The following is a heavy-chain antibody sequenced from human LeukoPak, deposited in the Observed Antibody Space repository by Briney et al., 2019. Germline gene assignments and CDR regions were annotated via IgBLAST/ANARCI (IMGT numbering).Heavy chain of an antibody. D-gene: IGHD6-13*01. CDR2: IYYSGST. CDR1: GGSISSYY. Sequence: PSETLSLTCTVSGGSISSYYWSWVRQPPGKGLEWIGYIYYSGSTNYNPSLKSRVTISIDTSKNRFSLKLRSVTAADTAVYYCARGQVLYSSSWYSYWGQGTLVTVSS. CDR3: ARGQVLYSSSWYSY. J-gene: IGHJ4*02. V-gene: IGHV4-59*01.